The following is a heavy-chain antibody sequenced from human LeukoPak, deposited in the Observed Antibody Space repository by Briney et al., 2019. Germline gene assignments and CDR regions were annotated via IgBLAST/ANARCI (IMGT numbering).Heavy chain of an antibody. D-gene: IGHD5-18*01. CDR3: ARARRYSYGYSPSDY. V-gene: IGHV4-34*01. CDR2: INHSGST. Sequence: SETLSLTCAVYGGSFSGYYWSWIRQPPGKGLEWIGEINHSGSTNYNPSLKSRVTISVDTSKNQFSLKLSSVTAADTAVYYCARARRYSYGYSPSDYWGQGTLVTVSS. CDR1: GGSFSGYY. J-gene: IGHJ4*02.